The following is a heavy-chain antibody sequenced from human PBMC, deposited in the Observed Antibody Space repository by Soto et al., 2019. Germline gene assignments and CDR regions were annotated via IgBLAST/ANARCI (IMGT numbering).Heavy chain of an antibody. D-gene: IGHD2-15*01. V-gene: IGHV4-59*08. CDR1: GGSISSYY. CDR2: IYYSGST. CDR3: ARRWGAAFDY. J-gene: IGHJ4*02. Sequence: QVQLQESGPGLVKPSETLSLTCTVSGGSISSYYWSWIRQPPGKGLEWIGYIYYSGSTNYNPSLKSRVTLSVDPSQNQFSLRLSSVTAADTAGYYCARRWGAAFDYWGQGNLVTVSS.